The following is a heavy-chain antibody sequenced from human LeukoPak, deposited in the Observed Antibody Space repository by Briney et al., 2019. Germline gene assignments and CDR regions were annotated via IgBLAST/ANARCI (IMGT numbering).Heavy chain of an antibody. CDR3: ARHEGAAGPFDY. J-gene: IGHJ4*02. D-gene: IGHD6-13*01. V-gene: IGHV4-59*08. Sequence: SETLSLTCTVSGDSINISYVSWIRQPPVKGLEWTGSIRYRGKTNYNPSLKSRVTISVDTSKNQFSLKLTSVTAADTAVYYCARHEGAAGPFDYWGQGTLVSVSS. CDR1: GDSINISY. CDR2: IRYRGKT.